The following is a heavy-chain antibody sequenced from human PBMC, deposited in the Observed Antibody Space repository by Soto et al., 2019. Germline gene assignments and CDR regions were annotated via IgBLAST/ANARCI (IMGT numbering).Heavy chain of an antibody. CDR1: AYTFTSYG. V-gene: IGHV1-18*04. D-gene: IGHD6-19*01. CDR2: ISAYNGNT. J-gene: IGHJ5*02. Sequence: SVKVSCKASAYTFTSYGISWVRQAPGQGLEWMGWISAYNGNTNYAQKLQGRVTMTTDTSTSTAYMELRSLRSDDTAVYYCARVLAVAGSWFDPWGQGTLVTVPQ. CDR3: ARVLAVAGSWFDP.